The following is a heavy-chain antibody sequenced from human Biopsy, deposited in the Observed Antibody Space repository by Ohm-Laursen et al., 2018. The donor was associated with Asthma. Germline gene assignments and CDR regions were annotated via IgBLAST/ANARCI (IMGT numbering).Heavy chain of an antibody. J-gene: IGHJ3*02. Sequence: SSVKVSCKVSGYTFINYAIHWVRQAPGQRLEWMGWINAGNGNTKYSEKFQGRVTITRDTSASTAYMDLSSLRSEDTAVYYCARTYYDFLTGQVNDALAMWGQGTVVTVSS. D-gene: IGHD3-9*01. V-gene: IGHV1-3*01. CDR2: INAGNGNT. CDR1: GYTFINYA. CDR3: ARTYYDFLTGQVNDALAM.